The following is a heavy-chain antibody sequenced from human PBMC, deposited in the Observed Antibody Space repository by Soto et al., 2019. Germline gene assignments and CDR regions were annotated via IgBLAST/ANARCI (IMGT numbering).Heavy chain of an antibody. Sequence: QLQLQESGPGLVKPSETLSLTCTVSGGSISSSTYHWAWIRQPPGKGLEWIASIYYTGTTYYSPSLKSRVTISVDTSKNHFSLKLSSVTAADTAVYYCSRERESASEHWGQGTLDTVSS. CDR3: SRERESASEH. V-gene: IGHV4-39*02. CDR2: IYYTGTT. CDR1: GGSISSSTYH. J-gene: IGHJ4*02.